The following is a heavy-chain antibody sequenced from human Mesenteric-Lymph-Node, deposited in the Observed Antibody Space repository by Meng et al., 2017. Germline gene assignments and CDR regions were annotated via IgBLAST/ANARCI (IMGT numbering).Heavy chain of an antibody. CDR2: IYYSGST. J-gene: IGHJ4*02. Sequence: SETLSLTCTVSGGSTSSYYWSWIRQPPGKGLEWIGYIYYSGSTNYNPSLKSRVTISVDTSKNQFSLKLSSVTAADTAVYYCARWGKNYYDSSGFGYWGQGTLVTVSS. D-gene: IGHD3-22*01. CDR3: ARWGKNYYDSSGFGY. CDR1: GGSTSSYY. V-gene: IGHV4-59*01.